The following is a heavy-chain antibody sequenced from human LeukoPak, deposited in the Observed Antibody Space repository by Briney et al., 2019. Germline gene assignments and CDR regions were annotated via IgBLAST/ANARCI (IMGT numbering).Heavy chain of an antibody. V-gene: IGHV3-30*03. CDR2: ISYDGSNK. CDR3: ARLRFNGMDV. D-gene: IGHD3-3*01. J-gene: IGHJ6*02. CDR1: GFTFSSCG. Sequence: GGSLRLSCAASGFTFSSCGMHWVRQAPGKGLEWVAVISYDGSNKYYADSVKGRFTISRDNSKNTLYLQMNSLRAEDTAVYYCARLRFNGMDVWGQGTTVTVSS.